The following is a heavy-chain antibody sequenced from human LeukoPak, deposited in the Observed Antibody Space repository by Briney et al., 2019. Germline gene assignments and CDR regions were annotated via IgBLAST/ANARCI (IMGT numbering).Heavy chain of an antibody. Sequence: GGSLRLSCAASGFTFSNYGMHCVRQAPGKGLEWVAVISYDGSNTFYADSVKGRFTISRDNSKNTLYLQVNSLRAEDTAVYYCAKDPHSSGWYFTAFDYWGQGTLVTVSS. J-gene: IGHJ4*02. V-gene: IGHV3-30*18. CDR3: AKDPHSSGWYFTAFDY. D-gene: IGHD6-19*01. CDR2: ISYDGSNT. CDR1: GFTFSNYG.